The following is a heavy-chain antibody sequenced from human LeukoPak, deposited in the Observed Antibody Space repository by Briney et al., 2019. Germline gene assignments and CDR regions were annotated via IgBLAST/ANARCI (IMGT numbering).Heavy chain of an antibody. CDR2: IYSGDST. CDR3: ARDSYIPNRYYYGMDV. D-gene: IGHD2-21*01. CDR1: GLTVSSNY. Sequence: GGSLRLSCAASGLTVSSNYMSWVRQAPGKGLEWVSVIYSGDSTYYADSVKGYADSVKGRFTISRDNSKNTLYLQMNSLRTEDTAVYYCARDSYIPNRYYYGMDVWGQGTTVTVSS. J-gene: IGHJ6*02. V-gene: IGHV3-66*01.